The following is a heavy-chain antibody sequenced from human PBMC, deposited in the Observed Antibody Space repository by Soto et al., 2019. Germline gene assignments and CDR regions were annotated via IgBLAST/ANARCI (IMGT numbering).Heavy chain of an antibody. CDR1: GGTFSSYA. D-gene: IGHD6-13*01. CDR2: IIPIFGTA. J-gene: IGHJ5*02. Sequence: GASVKVSCKASGGTFSSYAISWVRQAPGQGLEWMGGIIPIFGTANYAQKFQGRVTITADKSTSTAYMELSSLRSEDTAVYYCARVFSSSPLGWFDPWGQGNLVTVSS. V-gene: IGHV1-69*06. CDR3: ARVFSSSPLGWFDP.